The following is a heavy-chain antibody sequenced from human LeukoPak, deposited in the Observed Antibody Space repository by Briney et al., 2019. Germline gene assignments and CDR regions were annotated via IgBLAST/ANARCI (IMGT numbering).Heavy chain of an antibody. Sequence: PSETLSLTCTVSGGSISSGDYYWSWIRQPPGKGLEWIGSIYYSGSTYYNPSLKSRVTISVDTSKNQFSLKLSSVTAADTAVYYCASPDLSLVGDHDAFDIWGQGTMVTVSS. CDR3: ASPDLSLVGDHDAFDI. CDR2: IYYSGST. CDR1: GGSISSGDYY. D-gene: IGHD1-26*01. V-gene: IGHV4-39*01. J-gene: IGHJ3*02.